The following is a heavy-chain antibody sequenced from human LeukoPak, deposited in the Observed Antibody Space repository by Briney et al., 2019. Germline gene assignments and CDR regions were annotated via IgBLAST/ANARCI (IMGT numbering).Heavy chain of an antibody. Sequence: ASVKVSCKASGYTFTSYGISWVPQTPEQGLEWMGWISGHNGNANYAQALQGRVTMTTDTSTSTAYMELRSLRSDDTAVYYCARGGQNYYYYMDLWGKGTTVIVSS. CDR1: GYTFTSYG. CDR3: ARGGQNYYYYMDL. J-gene: IGHJ6*03. CDR2: ISGHNGNA. V-gene: IGHV1-18*01. D-gene: IGHD6-25*01.